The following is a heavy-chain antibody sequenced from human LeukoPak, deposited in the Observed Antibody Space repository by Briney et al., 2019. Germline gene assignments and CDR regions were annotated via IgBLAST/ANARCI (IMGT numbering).Heavy chain of an antibody. D-gene: IGHD3-22*01. CDR2: ISYDGSNK. V-gene: IGHV3-30-3*02. Sequence: GRSLRLSCAASGFSFSSSAMHWVRQAPGKGLECVTFISYDGSNKYYVDSVKGRFTISRDNSKNTLYPQMNSLRAEDTALYYCAKSLYYYDSSGRTFDYWGQGTLVTVSS. J-gene: IGHJ4*02. CDR3: AKSLYYYDSSGRTFDY. CDR1: GFSFSSSA.